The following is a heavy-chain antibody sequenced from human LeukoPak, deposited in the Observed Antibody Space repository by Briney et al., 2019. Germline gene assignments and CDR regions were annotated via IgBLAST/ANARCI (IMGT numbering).Heavy chain of an antibody. CDR1: GYTFTGYY. V-gene: IGHV1-2*02. CDR3: ARGPRPSITMVRGVPRYYFDY. Sequence: ASVKVSCKASGYTFTGYYMHWVRQAPGQGLEWMGWINPNSGGTNYAQKFQGRVTMTRDTSISTAYMELSRLRSEDTAVYYCARGPRPSITMVRGVPRYYFDYWGQGTLVTVSS. J-gene: IGHJ4*02. CDR2: INPNSGGT. D-gene: IGHD3-10*01.